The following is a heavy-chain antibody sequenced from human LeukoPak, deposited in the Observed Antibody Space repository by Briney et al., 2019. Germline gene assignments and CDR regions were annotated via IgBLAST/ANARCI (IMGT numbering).Heavy chain of an antibody. Sequence: GGSLRLSCAASGFTFSSYEMNWVRQAPGKGLEWVSYISSSSSTIYYVDSVKGRFTISRDNAKNSLYLQMNSLRAEDTAVYYCARAPYSSGWYDGRSSYYFDYWGQGTLVTVSS. CDR1: GFTFSSYE. CDR2: ISSSSSTI. V-gene: IGHV3-48*01. J-gene: IGHJ4*02. CDR3: ARAPYSSGWYDGRSSYYFDY. D-gene: IGHD6-19*01.